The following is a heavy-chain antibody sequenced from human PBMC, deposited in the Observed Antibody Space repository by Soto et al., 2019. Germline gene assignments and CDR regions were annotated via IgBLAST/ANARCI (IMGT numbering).Heavy chain of an antibody. CDR2: ISYDGSNK. D-gene: IGHD2-15*01. J-gene: IGHJ4*02. Sequence: QVQLVESGGGVVQPGRSLRLSCAASGFPFISYGMHWVRQAPGKGLEWVAHISYDGSNKHYTDSVKGRCTISRDNSKNMLYLQMSSLRAEDTAVYYCAGGQYYFDYCGQGTRVSVSS. CDR1: GFPFISYG. CDR3: AGGQYYFDY. V-gene: IGHV3-30*03.